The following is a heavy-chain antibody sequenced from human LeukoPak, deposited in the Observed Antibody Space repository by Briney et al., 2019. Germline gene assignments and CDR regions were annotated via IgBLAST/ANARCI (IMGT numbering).Heavy chain of an antibody. CDR2: MNPNSGNT. V-gene: IGHV1-8*01. CDR3: ARKTLLYGDYRYDY. D-gene: IGHD4-17*01. CDR1: GYTFSSYD. J-gene: IGHJ4*02. Sequence: ASVKVSCKASGYTFSSYDINWVRQATGQGLEWMGWMNPNSGNTGYAQKFQGRVTMTRNTSISTAYMELSSLRSEDTAVYYCARKTLLYGDYRYDYWGQGTLVTVSS.